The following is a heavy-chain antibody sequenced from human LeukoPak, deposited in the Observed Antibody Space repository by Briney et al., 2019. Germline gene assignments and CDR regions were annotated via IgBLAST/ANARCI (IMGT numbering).Heavy chain of an antibody. V-gene: IGHV3-23*01. J-gene: IGHJ4*02. CDR1: GLSISNCA. CDR2: ITGSGDNT. CDR3: ARYHTSGWNYFDY. D-gene: IGHD6-19*01. Sequence: PGGSLRLSCAASGLSISNCAMTSVRQAPGKGLEWVSGITGSGDNTYYADSVKGRFTITRDNSKNTLYLQMNSLRVDDTAVYYCARYHTSGWNYFDYWGQGTLVSVSS.